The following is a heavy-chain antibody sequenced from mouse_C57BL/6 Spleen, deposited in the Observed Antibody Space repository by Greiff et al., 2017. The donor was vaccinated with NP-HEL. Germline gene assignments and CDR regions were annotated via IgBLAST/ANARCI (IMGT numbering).Heavy chain of an antibody. Sequence: VQLQQSGPELVKPGASVKISCKASGYTFTDYYMNWVKQSHGKSLEWIGDINPNNGGTSYNQKFKGKATLTVDKSSSTAYMELRSLTSEDSAVYYCCGYYFDYRGQGTTLTVSS. CDR3: CGYYFDY. D-gene: IGHD1-1*02. CDR1: GYTFTDYY. CDR2: INPNNGGT. J-gene: IGHJ2*01. V-gene: IGHV1-26*01.